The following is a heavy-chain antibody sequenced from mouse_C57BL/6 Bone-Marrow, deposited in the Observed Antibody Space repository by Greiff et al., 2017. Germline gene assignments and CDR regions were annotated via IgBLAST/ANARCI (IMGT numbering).Heavy chain of an antibody. D-gene: IGHD1-2*01. V-gene: IGHV1-18*01. CDR2: INPNNGGT. Sequence: EVQLQQSGPELVKPGASVKIPCKASGYTFTDYNMDWVKQSHGKSLEWIGDINPNNGGTIYNQKFKGKATLTVDKYSSTAYMELRSLTSEDTAVYYCARKGKLRRGGYAMDYWGQGTSVTVSS. CDR3: ARKGKLRRGGYAMDY. CDR1: GYTFTDYN. J-gene: IGHJ4*01.